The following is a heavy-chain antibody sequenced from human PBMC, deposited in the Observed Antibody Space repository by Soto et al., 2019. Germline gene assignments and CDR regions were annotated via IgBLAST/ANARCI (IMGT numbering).Heavy chain of an antibody. CDR1: GFTFSSYG. CDR2: ISYDGSNK. Sequence: PGGSLRLSCAASGFTFSSYGMHWVRQAPGTGLEWVAVISYDGSNKYYADSVKGRFTISRDNSKNTLYLQMNSLRAEDTAVYYCAKDPYIAVAVNYYYGMDVWGQGTTVTVSS. CDR3: AKDPYIAVAVNYYYGMDV. D-gene: IGHD6-19*01. J-gene: IGHJ6*02. V-gene: IGHV3-30*18.